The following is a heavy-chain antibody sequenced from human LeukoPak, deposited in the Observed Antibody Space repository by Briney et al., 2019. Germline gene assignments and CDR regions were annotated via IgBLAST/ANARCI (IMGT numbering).Heavy chain of an antibody. J-gene: IGHJ4*02. CDR2: ISAYNGNT. CDR1: GYTFTSYG. Sequence: ASVKVSCKVSGYTFTSYGISWVRQAPGQGLEWMGWISAYNGNTNYAQKLQGRVTVTTDTSTSTAYMELRSLRSDDTAVYYCARDGFTMVRGLISLDYWGQGTLVTVSS. D-gene: IGHD3-10*01. V-gene: IGHV1-18*01. CDR3: ARDGFTMVRGLISLDY.